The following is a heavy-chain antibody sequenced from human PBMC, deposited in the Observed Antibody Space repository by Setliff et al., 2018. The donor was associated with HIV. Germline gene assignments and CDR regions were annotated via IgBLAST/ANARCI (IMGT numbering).Heavy chain of an antibody. CDR1: GYKFTDYW. CDR2: IYGDGSDP. D-gene: IGHD6-13*01. J-gene: IGHJ3*02. V-gene: IGHV5-51*01. CDR3: VRPKYSSSFYAFDI. Sequence: GESLKISCKGFGYKFTDYWVGWVRQMPGEGLEWMGVIYGDGSDPRYSPSFQGQVTISADRSSSTAYLQWSSLKASDTAMYYCVRPKYSSSFYAFDIWGQGTMVTVSS.